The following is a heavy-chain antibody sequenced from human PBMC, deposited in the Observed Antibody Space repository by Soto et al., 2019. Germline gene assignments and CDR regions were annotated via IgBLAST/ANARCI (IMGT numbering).Heavy chain of an antibody. CDR3: TSPSRNMATVDY. CDR2: IRSKANSYAT. J-gene: IGHJ4*02. V-gene: IGHV3-73*02. CDR1: GFTFSGSA. Sequence: EVQLVESGGGLVQPGGSLKLSCAASGFTFSGSAMHWVRQASGKGLEWVGRIRSKANSYATAYAASVKGRFTISRDDSKNTAYLQMNSLKTEDTAVYYCTSPSRNMATVDYWGQGTLVTVSS. D-gene: IGHD5-12*01.